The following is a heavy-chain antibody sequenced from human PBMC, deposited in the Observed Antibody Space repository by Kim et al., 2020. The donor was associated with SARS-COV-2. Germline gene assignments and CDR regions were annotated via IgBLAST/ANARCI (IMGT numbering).Heavy chain of an antibody. CDR3: AKDMRDCRSSPCYTDQNKMDV. Sequence: GGSMRLSCAASGFAFGDYAMHWVRQDPGKGLEWVAGISWNSGSIGYADSVKGRFTVSRANAKNSLYLQMNSLRREDTAVYYCAKDMRDCRSSPCYTDQNKMDVWGKGTTVTVSS. CDR1: GFAFGDYA. V-gene: IGHV3-9*01. CDR2: ISWNSGSI. J-gene: IGHJ6*04. D-gene: IGHD2-2*02.